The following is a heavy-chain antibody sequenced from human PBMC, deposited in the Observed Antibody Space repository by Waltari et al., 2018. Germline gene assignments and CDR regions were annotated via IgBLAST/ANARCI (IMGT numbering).Heavy chain of an antibody. J-gene: IGHJ4*02. Sequence: QLQLQESGSGLVEPSQPLSLTCAVSGGSLLSADYSWSWIRQPPGEGLEWIGYLYHRETTHYNPSLQSRVTISLDRSKNQFFLKLTSLTAADTAVYYCARAVPAGRYFDSWGQGTLVTVSS. D-gene: IGHD1-1*01. CDR3: ARAVPAGRYFDS. V-gene: IGHV4-30-2*01. CDR1: GGSLLSADYS. CDR2: LYHRETT.